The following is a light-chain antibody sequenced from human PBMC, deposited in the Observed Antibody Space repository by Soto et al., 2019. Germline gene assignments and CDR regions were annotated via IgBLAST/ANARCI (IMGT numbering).Light chain of an antibody. Sequence: EIVLTQSPGTLSLSLGERATLSCRASQSVSSNYLAWYQQKPGQAPRLLIYETSSRATGIPDRFSGSGSGTDFTLRISRLEPEDFAVYYCQQYGNGNSPRYSFGQGTRLEIK. J-gene: IGKJ2*03. CDR3: QQYGNGNSPRYS. V-gene: IGKV3-20*01. CDR1: QSVSSNY. CDR2: ETS.